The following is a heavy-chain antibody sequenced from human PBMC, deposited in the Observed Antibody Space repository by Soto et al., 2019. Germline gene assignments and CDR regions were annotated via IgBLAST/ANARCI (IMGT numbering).Heavy chain of an antibody. D-gene: IGHD6-13*01. CDR1: GFSFSDYA. CDR3: AKRSPYSSGWYSPIFDY. V-gene: IGHV3-23*01. CDR2: ISESGGST. J-gene: IGHJ4*02. Sequence: LRLSCAASGFSFSDYAMSWVRQAPGKGLEWVSVISESGGSTHYADSVRGRFTVSRDNSKNSLSLRMNSLRDEDTAVYFCAKRSPYSSGWYSPIFDYWGQGALVTVS.